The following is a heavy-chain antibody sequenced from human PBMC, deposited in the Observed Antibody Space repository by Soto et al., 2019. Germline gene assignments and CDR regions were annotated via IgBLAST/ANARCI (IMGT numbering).Heavy chain of an antibody. Sequence: SETLSLTCTFSGCSVSGYYWSWLRQAPGKGLEWIGYIYYSGSTNYKPSLKSRVIISLDTSKNEFSLKVSSATAADTAVYYCARHSNRNYGLYYFDYWGLGALVTVSS. CDR2: IYYSGST. D-gene: IGHD4-4*01. CDR1: GCSVSGYY. CDR3: ARHSNRNYGLYYFDY. J-gene: IGHJ4*02. V-gene: IGHV4-59*08.